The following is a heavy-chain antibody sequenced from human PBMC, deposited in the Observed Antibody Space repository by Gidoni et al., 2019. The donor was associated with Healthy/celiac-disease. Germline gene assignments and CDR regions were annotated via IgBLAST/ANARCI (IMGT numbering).Heavy chain of an antibody. CDR3: ARAPPFYYDSSGYYSDAFDI. Sequence: EVQLVESGGGLIQPGGSLSLSCAASGFPARSNYMSWFRPAPGQGLEWVSVIYSGGSTYYADSVKGRFTISRDNSKNTLYLQMNSLRAEDTAVYYCARAPPFYYDSSGYYSDAFDIWGQGTMVTVSS. J-gene: IGHJ3*02. CDR1: GFPARSNY. CDR2: IYSGGST. V-gene: IGHV3-53*01. D-gene: IGHD3-22*01.